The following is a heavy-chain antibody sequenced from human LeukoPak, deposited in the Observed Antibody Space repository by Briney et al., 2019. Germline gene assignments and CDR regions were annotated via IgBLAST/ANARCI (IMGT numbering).Heavy chain of an antibody. CDR3: ASGIVVVPAAMRGGAFDI. J-gene: IGHJ3*02. CDR2: IYYSGST. Sequence: SETLSLTCTVSVVSISIYYWSWIRQPPGKGLEWIGYIYYSGSTYYNPSLKSRVTISVDTSKNQFSLKLSSVTAADTAVYYCASGIVVVPAAMRGGAFDIWGQGTMVTVSS. CDR1: VVSISIYY. V-gene: IGHV4-59*12. D-gene: IGHD2-2*01.